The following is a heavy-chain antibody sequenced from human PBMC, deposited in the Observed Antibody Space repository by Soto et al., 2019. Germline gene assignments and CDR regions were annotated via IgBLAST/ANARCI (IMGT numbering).Heavy chain of an antibody. CDR2: ISSSSSYI. Sequence: GGSLRLSCAASGFTFSSYSMNWVRQAPGKGLEWVSSISSSSSYIYYADSVKGRFTISRDNAKNSLYLQMNSLRAEDTAVYYCARDPGAKSAGNKRDAFDIWGQGTMVTVSS. D-gene: IGHD6-13*01. CDR1: GFTFSSYS. V-gene: IGHV3-21*01. J-gene: IGHJ3*02. CDR3: ARDPGAKSAGNKRDAFDI.